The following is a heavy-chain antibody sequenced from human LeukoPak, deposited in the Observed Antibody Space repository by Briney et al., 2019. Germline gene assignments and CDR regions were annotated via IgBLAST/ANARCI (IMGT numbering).Heavy chain of an antibody. Sequence: SETLSFTCTVSGGSISSYYWSWIRQPPGKGLEWIGYIYYSGSTNYNPSLKSRVTISVDTSKNQFSLKLSSVTAADTAVYYCASSMVRGGGFDPWGQGTLVTVSS. V-gene: IGHV4-59*12. CDR3: ASSMVRGGGFDP. CDR1: GGSISSYY. J-gene: IGHJ5*02. D-gene: IGHD3-10*01. CDR2: IYYSGST.